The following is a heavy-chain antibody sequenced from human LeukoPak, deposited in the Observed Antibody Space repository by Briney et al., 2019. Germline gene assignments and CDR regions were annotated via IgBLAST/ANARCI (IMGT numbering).Heavy chain of an antibody. D-gene: IGHD3-10*01. V-gene: IGHV3-23*01. CDR2: ISGSGGST. CDR1: GFTFSSYA. Sequence: PGGSLRLSCAASGFTFSSYAMSWVRQAPGKGLEWVSAISGSGGSTYYADSVKGRFTISRDNSKNTLYLQMNSLRAEDTAVYYCAKDAYGSGTKNPLASDYWGQGTLVTVSS. J-gene: IGHJ4*02. CDR3: AKDAYGSGTKNPLASDY.